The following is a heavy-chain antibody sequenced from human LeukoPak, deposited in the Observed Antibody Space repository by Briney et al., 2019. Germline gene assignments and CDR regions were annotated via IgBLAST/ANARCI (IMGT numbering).Heavy chain of an antibody. CDR3: AKRGSALRYFDF. V-gene: IGHV3-23*01. CDR2: ISTGGAGT. D-gene: IGHD3-9*01. Sequence: GGSLRLSCAASGFTFSNCAMSWVRQAPGKGLEWVSAISTGGAGTYYADSVKGRFTISRDNSQNTLYLQMNSLRAEDTAIYYCAKRGSALRYFDFWGQGTLVTVSS. CDR1: GFTFSNCA. J-gene: IGHJ4*02.